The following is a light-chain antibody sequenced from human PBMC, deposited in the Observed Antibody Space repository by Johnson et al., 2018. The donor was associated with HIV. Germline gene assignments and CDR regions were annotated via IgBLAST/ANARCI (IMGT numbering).Light chain of an antibody. V-gene: IGLV1-51*02. Sequence: QSVLTQPPSVSAAPGQKVTISCSGSSSNIGKNYVSWYQQLTGTAPKLLIYENNKRPSGIPDRFSGSQSGTSATLGITGLQTGDEADYYCGTWDSSLTASYVFGTGTKVTVL. CDR1: SSNIGKNY. CDR3: GTWDSSLTASYV. J-gene: IGLJ1*01. CDR2: ENN.